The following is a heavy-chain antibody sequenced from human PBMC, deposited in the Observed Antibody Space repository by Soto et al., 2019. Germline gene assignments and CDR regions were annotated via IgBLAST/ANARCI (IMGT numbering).Heavy chain of an antibody. CDR3: ARGGELELFYYYYYGMDV. J-gene: IGHJ6*02. D-gene: IGHD1-7*01. CDR2: MNPNSGNT. V-gene: IGHV1-8*01. CDR1: GYTFTSYD. Sequence: GASVKVSCKASGYTFTSYDINWVRQATGQGLEWMGWMNPNSGNTGYAQKFQGRVTMTRNTSISTAYMELSSLRSEDTAVYYCARGGELELFYYYYYGMDVWGQGTTVTVSS.